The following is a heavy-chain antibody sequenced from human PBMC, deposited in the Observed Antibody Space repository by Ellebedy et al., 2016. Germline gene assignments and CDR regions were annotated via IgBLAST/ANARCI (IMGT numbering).Heavy chain of an antibody. Sequence: GGSLRLXXAASGFSFDDYGMSWVRQAPGKGLEWVSGINWNGGNTGYADSVKGRFTISRDNAKKSLFLQMNSLRADDTALYYCAREGTLTPTDAFDIWGQGTLVTVSS. J-gene: IGHJ3*02. V-gene: IGHV3-20*03. CDR2: INWNGGNT. D-gene: IGHD1-1*01. CDR3: AREGTLTPTDAFDI. CDR1: GFSFDDYG.